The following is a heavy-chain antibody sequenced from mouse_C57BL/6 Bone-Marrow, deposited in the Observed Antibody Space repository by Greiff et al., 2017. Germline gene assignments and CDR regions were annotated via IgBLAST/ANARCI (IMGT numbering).Heavy chain of an antibody. J-gene: IGHJ1*03. CDR2: IYPGDGDT. CDR3: ARRGFYYYGRSYWYFDV. Sequence: VQLQQSGPELVKPGASVKISCKASGYAFSSSWMNWVKQRPGKGLEWIGRIYPGDGDTNYNGKFKGTATLTADKSSSTAYMQLSSLTSEDSAVYFCARRGFYYYGRSYWYFDVWGTGTTVTVSS. V-gene: IGHV1-82*01. D-gene: IGHD1-1*01. CDR1: GYAFSSSW.